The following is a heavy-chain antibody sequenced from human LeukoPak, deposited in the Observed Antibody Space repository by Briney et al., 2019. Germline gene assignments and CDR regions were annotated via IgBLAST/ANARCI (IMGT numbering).Heavy chain of an antibody. CDR2: INTDGGHT. D-gene: IGHD1-26*01. Sequence: GGSLRLSCAASGFTFSTYWMHWVRQAPGKGLVWVSRINTDGGHTNYADSVKGRFTISRDNAKNTLYLQMNSLRAEDTAIYYCARDSGGSFDYWGQGTLVTVSS. V-gene: IGHV3-74*01. CDR3: ARDSGGSFDY. CDR1: GFTFSTYW. J-gene: IGHJ4*02.